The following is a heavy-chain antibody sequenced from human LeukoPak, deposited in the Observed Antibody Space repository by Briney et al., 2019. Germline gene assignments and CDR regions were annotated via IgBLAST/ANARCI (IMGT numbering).Heavy chain of an antibody. CDR1: GFTFSSYE. CDR3: ARDPRNWPALDY. J-gene: IGHJ4*02. D-gene: IGHD1-14*01. V-gene: IGHV3-48*03. Sequence: HSGGSLRLSCAASGFTFSSYEMNWVRQAPGKGLEWVSYISTSGSTIYYADSVKGRFTISRDNARNSLYLQVNSLRAEDTAVYYCARDPRNWPALDYWGQGTLVTVSS. CDR2: ISTSGSTI.